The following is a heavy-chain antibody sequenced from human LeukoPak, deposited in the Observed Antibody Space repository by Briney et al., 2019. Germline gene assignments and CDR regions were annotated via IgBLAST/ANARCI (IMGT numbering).Heavy chain of an antibody. CDR1: GGSISRTGYY. CDR2: ISYSGST. Sequence: SETLSLTCTVSGGSISRTGYYWGWIRQPPGKGLEWIGSISYSGSTYHNPSLKSRVTISVDTSNNQFSLKLSSVTAADTAVYYCAKYQTRTMFDSWGQGTLVTVSS. V-gene: IGHV4-39*01. J-gene: IGHJ4*02. CDR3: AKYQTRTMFDS. D-gene: IGHD2-2*01.